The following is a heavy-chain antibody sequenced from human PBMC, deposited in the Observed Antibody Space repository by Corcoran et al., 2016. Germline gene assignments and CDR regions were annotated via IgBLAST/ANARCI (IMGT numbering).Heavy chain of an antibody. D-gene: IGHD3-10*01. CDR3: SSGWGSGAFDY. CDR2: IRSKAYGGTT. Sequence: EVQLEESGGGLVQPGRSLRLSCTTSGFTFGDNAMSWFRQAPGKGLEWVGFIRSKAYGGTTEYAASVKDRFTISRDDSKSIAYLQMNSLKTEDTAVYYCSSGWGSGAFDYWGQGTLVTVSS. V-gene: IGHV3-49*03. J-gene: IGHJ4*02. CDR1: GFTFGDNA.